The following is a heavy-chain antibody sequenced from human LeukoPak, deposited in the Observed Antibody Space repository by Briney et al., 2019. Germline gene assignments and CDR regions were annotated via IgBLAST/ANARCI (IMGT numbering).Heavy chain of an antibody. CDR3: VRGTPTPGMDY. CDR2: IDTTTGNP. CDR1: GYPFSAHF. J-gene: IGHJ4*02. Sequence: ASVNVSCKASGYPFSAHFLNWVRQAPGQGLEWMGNIDTTTGNPRYAQDFTGRFVFSLDTSVSTAYLQITSLKADDTAAYYCVRGTPTPGMDYWGQGTQVTVSS. V-gene: IGHV7-4-1*02. D-gene: IGHD3-10*01.